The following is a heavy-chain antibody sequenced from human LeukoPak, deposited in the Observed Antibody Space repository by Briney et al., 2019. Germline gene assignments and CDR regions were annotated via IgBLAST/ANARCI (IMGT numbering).Heavy chain of an antibody. CDR2: IYPGDFDT. D-gene: IGHD2-15*01. CDR3: ARHQGSKYYYYGMDV. J-gene: IGHJ6*02. Sequence: GESLKISCKGSGYSFTSYWIGWVRQMPGKGLEWMGIIYPGDFDTRYSPSFQGQVTISADKSISTAYLQWSSLKASDTAMYYCARHQGSKYYYYGMDVWGQGTTVTVSS. V-gene: IGHV5-51*01. CDR1: GYSFTSYW.